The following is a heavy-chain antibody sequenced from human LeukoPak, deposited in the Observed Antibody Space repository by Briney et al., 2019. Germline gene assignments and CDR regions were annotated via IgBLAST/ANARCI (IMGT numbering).Heavy chain of an antibody. CDR1: GFTFSSYA. CDR3: ASSDATIGFDY. D-gene: IGHD3-10*01. V-gene: IGHV3-23*01. CDR2: ISGSGGST. Sequence: GGSLRLSCAASGFTFSSYAMSWVRQAPGKGLECVSGISGSGGSTYYSDSVKGRFTISRDNSKNTLYLQMNSLRAEDTAVYYCASSDATIGFDYWGQGTLVTVSS. J-gene: IGHJ4*02.